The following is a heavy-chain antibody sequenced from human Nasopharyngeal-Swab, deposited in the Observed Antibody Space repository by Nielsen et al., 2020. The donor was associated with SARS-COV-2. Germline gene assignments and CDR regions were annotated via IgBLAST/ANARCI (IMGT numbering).Heavy chain of an antibody. J-gene: IGHJ4*02. CDR3: PRCGGGCYSGRDY. V-gene: IGHV3-73*01. D-gene: IGHD2-15*01. Sequence: GESLKISCAASGFSFSDAAIHRVRQASVEGLEWVARSRSKGNNYATAYSASVKGRFIIFRDDPTNTAYLQMNSLKTEDTAMYYCPRCGGGCYSGRDYWGQGTLVTVSS. CDR1: GFSFSDAA. CDR2: SRSKGNNYAT.